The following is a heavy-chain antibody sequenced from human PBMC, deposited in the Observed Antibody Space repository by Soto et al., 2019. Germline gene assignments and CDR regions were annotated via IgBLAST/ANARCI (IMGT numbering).Heavy chain of an antibody. J-gene: IGHJ3*02. V-gene: IGHV4-34*01. D-gene: IGHD6-13*01. CDR1: GGSFSGYY. Sequence: SETLSLTCAVYGGSFSGYYWSWIRQPPGKGLEWIGEINHSGSTNYNPSLKSRVTISVDTSNNQFSLKLSSVTAADTAVYYCARGQMWKPNLSIAAAGICAFDIWGQGTMVTVSS. CDR2: INHSGST. CDR3: ARGQMWKPNLSIAAAGICAFDI.